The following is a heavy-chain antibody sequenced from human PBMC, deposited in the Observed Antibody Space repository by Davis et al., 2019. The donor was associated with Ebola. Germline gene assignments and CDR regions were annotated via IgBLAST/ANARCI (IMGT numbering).Heavy chain of an antibody. CDR2: INSDNGDT. D-gene: IGHD6-25*01. J-gene: IGHJ4*02. CDR3: ATGGGILNY. Sequence: ASVKVSCKTSGNPFGGYYLHWVRQAPGQGLEWLGWINSDNGDTNYAQKFHGRVTMTRDTSISTASMELSSLTSDDTAIYYCATGGGILNYWGQGTRVTVSS. CDR1: GNPFGGYY. V-gene: IGHV1-2*02.